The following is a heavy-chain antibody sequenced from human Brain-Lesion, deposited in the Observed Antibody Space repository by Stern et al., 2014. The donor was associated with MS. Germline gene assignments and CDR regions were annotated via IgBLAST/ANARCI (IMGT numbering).Heavy chain of an antibody. Sequence: VHLVESGAEVKKPGASVKVSCKASGYIFTGYYIHWVRQAPGQGLEWMAWINPNTGGTKYAQKFQGRGTMSRDTSISTAYVELSSLTSDDTAVYYCARDQRGITIFGVVTDYYYLGMDVWGQGTTVTVSS. D-gene: IGHD3-3*01. J-gene: IGHJ6*02. CDR3: ARDQRGITIFGVVTDYYYLGMDV. CDR2: INPNTGGT. CDR1: GYIFTGYY. V-gene: IGHV1-2*02.